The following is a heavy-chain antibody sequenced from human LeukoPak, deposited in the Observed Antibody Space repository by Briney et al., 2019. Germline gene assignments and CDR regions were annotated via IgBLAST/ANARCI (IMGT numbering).Heavy chain of an antibody. CDR3: ARASWSGYYFDY. D-gene: IGHD3-3*01. CDR1: GGSISSYY. Sequence: SETLSLTCTVSGGSISSYYWSWIRQPPGKGLEWIGYIYYSGSTNYNPSLKSRVTISVDTSKNQFSLKLSSVTAADTAAYYCARASWSGYYFDYWGQGTLVTVSS. CDR2: IYYSGST. V-gene: IGHV4-59*01. J-gene: IGHJ4*02.